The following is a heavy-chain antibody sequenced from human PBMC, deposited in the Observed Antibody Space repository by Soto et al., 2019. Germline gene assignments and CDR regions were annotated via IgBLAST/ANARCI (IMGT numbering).Heavy chain of an antibody. CDR3: LMVTFSAMDV. CDR1: VGSFSVYY. Sequence: SETLSITCDLYVGSFSVYYWIWIRQPPGKGLEWIGEINHIGRTNYNPSLKSRVTIVLDTSKNQFSLELTSVTAADTAVYYCLMVTFSAMDVWGQGTTVTVS. V-gene: IGHV4-34*01. J-gene: IGHJ6*02. CDR2: INHIGRT. D-gene: IGHD3-16*01.